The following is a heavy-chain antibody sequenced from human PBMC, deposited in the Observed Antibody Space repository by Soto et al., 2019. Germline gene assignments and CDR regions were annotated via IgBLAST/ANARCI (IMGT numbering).Heavy chain of an antibody. Sequence: QVQLVQSGAEVKKPGSSVKVSCKASGGTFSSYAISWVRQAPGQGLEWMGGIIPIFGTANYAQKFQGRVTITADESTSTAYMELSSLRYEDTAVYYCARGALGYCSGGSCRSYYYYGMDVWGQGTTVTVSS. CDR1: GGTFSSYA. J-gene: IGHJ6*02. CDR2: IIPIFGTA. CDR3: ARGALGYCSGGSCRSYYYYGMDV. D-gene: IGHD2-15*01. V-gene: IGHV1-69*01.